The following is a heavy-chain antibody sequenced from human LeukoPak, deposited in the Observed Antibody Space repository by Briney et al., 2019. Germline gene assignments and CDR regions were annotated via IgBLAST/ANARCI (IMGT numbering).Heavy chain of an antibody. CDR3: ASVYSGSTGYY. CDR2: ISSSGSTI. V-gene: IGHV3-48*03. CDR1: GFTFSSYE. D-gene: IGHD1-26*01. Sequence: AGGSLRLSCAASGFTFSSYEMKCLRQAPGKGLEWVSYISSSGSTIYYADSVKGRFTISRDNAKNSLYLQMNSRRAEDTAVYYCASVYSGSTGYYTGQGTLVTVSS. J-gene: IGHJ4*02.